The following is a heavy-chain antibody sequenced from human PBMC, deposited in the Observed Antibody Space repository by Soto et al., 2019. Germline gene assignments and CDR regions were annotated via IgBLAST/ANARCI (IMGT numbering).Heavy chain of an antibody. D-gene: IGHD2-15*01. CDR1: GFTFSSYA. V-gene: IGHV3-23*01. Sequence: EVQLLESGGGLVQPGGSLRLSCAASGFTFSSYAMSWVRQAPGKGLEWVSAISGSGGSTYYADYVKGRFTISRDNSKNTLYLQMNSLRAEDTAVYYCAKAFLYCSGGSCYSGPYYFDYWGQGTLVTVSS. J-gene: IGHJ4*02. CDR3: AKAFLYCSGGSCYSGPYYFDY. CDR2: ISGSGGST.